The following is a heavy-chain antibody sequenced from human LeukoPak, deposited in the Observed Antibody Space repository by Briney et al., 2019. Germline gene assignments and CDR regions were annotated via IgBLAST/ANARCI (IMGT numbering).Heavy chain of an antibody. CDR2: IYYSGST. J-gene: IGHJ6*03. CDR1: GGSISSYY. CDR3: ARGQVDIVVVPASYYYYMDV. Sequence: SETLSLTCTVSGGSISSYYWSWIRQPPGKGLEWIGYIYYSGSTNYNPSLKSRVTISVDTSKNQLSLKLSSVTAADTAVYYCARGQVDIVVVPASYYYYMDVWGKGTTVTVSS. V-gene: IGHV4-59*01. D-gene: IGHD2-2*03.